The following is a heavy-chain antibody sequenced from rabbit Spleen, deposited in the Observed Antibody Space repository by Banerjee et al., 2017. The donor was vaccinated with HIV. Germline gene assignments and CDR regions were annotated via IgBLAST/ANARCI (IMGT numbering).Heavy chain of an antibody. V-gene: IGHV1S40*01. CDR2: IDPIFGSK. J-gene: IGHJ4*01. CDR1: GFSFSSVYY. Sequence: QSLEESGGDLVKPGASLTLTCTASGFSFSSVYYMCWVRQAPGKGLEWIGYIDPIFGSKYYASWVNGRFTISRHNAQNTLYLQLDSLTAADTATYFCLRDRADIGGDYGPYYFDLWGPGTLVTVS. CDR3: LRDRADIGGDYGPYYFDL. D-gene: IGHD2-1*01.